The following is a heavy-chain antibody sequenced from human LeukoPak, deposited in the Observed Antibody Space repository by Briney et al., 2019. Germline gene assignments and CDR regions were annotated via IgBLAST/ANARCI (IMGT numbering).Heavy chain of an antibody. J-gene: IGHJ5*02. CDR3: ARDSFLEWSTANWFDP. CDR1: GGSISSYY. D-gene: IGHD3-3*01. CDR2: IYTSGST. V-gene: IGHV4-4*07. Sequence: SETLSLTCTVSGGSISSYYWSWIRQPAGKGLEWIGRIYTSGSTNYNPSLKSRVTMSVDTSKNQFSLKLSSVTAADTAVYYCARDSFLEWSTANWFDPWGQGTLVTVSS.